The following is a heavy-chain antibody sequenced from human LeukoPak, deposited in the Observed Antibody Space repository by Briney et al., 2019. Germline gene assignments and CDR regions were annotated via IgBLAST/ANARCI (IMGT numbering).Heavy chain of an antibody. CDR1: GYRFTSFW. D-gene: IGHD2-2*01. Sequence: GESPKISCKGSGYRFTSFWIGWVRPMPGKGLEWMGIIYPGDSDSRYSPSFQGQVTISADKSISTAYLQWSGLKASDSAMYYCARVDYQVPPYYMDVWGKGTTVTVSS. V-gene: IGHV5-51*01. J-gene: IGHJ6*03. CDR2: IYPGDSDS. CDR3: ARVDYQVPPYYMDV.